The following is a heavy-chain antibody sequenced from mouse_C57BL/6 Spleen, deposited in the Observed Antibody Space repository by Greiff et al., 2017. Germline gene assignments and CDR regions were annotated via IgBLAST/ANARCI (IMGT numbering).Heavy chain of an antibody. CDR2: IDPSDSET. CDR3: ARGMSWFAY. V-gene: IGHV1-52*01. Sequence: QVQLQQPGAELVRPGSSVKLSCKASGYTFTRYWMHWVKQRTLQGLGWIGNIDPSDSETHYNQKFTDTATLPLDKASSTVYRQLSSLTSEDSAVDYCARGMSWFAYWGQGTLVTVSA. J-gene: IGHJ3*01. D-gene: IGHD2-10*02. CDR1: GYTFTRYW.